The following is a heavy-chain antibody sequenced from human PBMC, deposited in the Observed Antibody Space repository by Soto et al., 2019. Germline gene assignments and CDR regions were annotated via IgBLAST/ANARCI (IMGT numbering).Heavy chain of an antibody. CDR1: GYTFSSNG. J-gene: IGHJ4*02. CDR2: ISTFNGNA. V-gene: IGHV1-18*04. Sequence: ASVKVSCKASGYTFSSNGVSWVRQAPGQGLEWMGWISTFNGNAHYAQKFQGRVTMTTDTSTNTAYMELTSLSSDNTAVYYCARLHGYSSGWYDYWGQGTLVTVSS. D-gene: IGHD6-19*01. CDR3: ARLHGYSSGWYDY.